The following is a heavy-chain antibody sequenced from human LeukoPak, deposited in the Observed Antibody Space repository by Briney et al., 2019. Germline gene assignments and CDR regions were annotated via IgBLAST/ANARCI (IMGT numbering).Heavy chain of an antibody. D-gene: IGHD5-24*01. J-gene: IGHJ4*02. CDR3: AKVDLGDGYKSHIDY. V-gene: IGHV3-30*18. CDR1: GFTFSSYG. Sequence: GGSLRLSCAAPGFTFSSYGMHWVRQAPGKGLEWVAVISYDGSNKYYADSVKGRFTISRDNPKNTLYLQMNSLRAEDTAVYYCAKVDLGDGYKSHIDYWGQGTLVTVSS. CDR2: ISYDGSNK.